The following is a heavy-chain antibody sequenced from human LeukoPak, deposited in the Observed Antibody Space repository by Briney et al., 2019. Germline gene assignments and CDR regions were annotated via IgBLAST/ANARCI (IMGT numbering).Heavy chain of an antibody. CDR1: GDSVSSNSAA. Sequence: SQTLSLTCAISGDSVSSNSAAWNWIRQSPSRGLEWLGRTYYRSKWYNDYAVSVKSRITINPDTSKNQFSLQLNSVTPEDTAVYYCAGPRGSSWYANWFDPWGQGTLVTVSS. D-gene: IGHD6-13*01. J-gene: IGHJ5*02. CDR3: AGPRGSSWYANWFDP. CDR2: TYYRSKWYN. V-gene: IGHV6-1*01.